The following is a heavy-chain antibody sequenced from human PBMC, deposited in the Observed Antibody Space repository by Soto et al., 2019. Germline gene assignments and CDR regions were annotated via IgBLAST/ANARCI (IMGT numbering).Heavy chain of an antibody. Sequence: PSETLSLTCAVSSGSISSSNWWSWVRQPPGKGLEWIGEIYHSGSTNYNPSLKSRVTISVDTSKNQFSLKLSSVTAADTAVYYCARGGRTVTTDYYYYMDVWGKGTTVTVSS. CDR2: IYHSGST. CDR3: ARGGRTVTTDYYYYMDV. CDR1: SGSISSSNW. V-gene: IGHV4-4*02. D-gene: IGHD4-17*01. J-gene: IGHJ6*03.